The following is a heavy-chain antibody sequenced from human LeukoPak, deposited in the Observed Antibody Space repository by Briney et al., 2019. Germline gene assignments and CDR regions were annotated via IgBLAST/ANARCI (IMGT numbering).Heavy chain of an antibody. CDR3: AKAGGPDHYYYMDV. V-gene: IGHV3-23*01. CDR2: ISGSGGNT. Sequence: PGGSLRLSRVDSGFTFSNYAMNWVRQAPGKGLEWVSAISGSGGNTYYADSVKGRLTISRDNSRHTLFLQINSLRAEDTAVYYCAKAGGPDHYYYMDVWGKGTTVTVSS. J-gene: IGHJ6*03. CDR1: GFTFSNYA.